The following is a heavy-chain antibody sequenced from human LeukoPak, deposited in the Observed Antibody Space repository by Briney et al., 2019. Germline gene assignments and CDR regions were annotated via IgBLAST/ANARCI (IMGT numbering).Heavy chain of an antibody. CDR2: IKSKTDGGTT. Sequence: KTGGSLRLSCAASGFTFSNAWMSWVRQAPGKGLEWVGRIKSKTDGGTTDYAAPVKGRFTISRDDSKNTLYLQMNSLKTEDTAVYYCTSPTFYGDYVDDLFDPWGQGTLVSVSS. D-gene: IGHD4-17*01. CDR3: TSPTFYGDYVDDLFDP. J-gene: IGHJ5*02. CDR1: GFTFSNAW. V-gene: IGHV3-15*01.